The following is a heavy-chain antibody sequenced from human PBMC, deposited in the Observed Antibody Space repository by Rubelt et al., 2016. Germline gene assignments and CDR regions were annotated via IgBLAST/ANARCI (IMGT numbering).Heavy chain of an antibody. Sequence: QVQLVQSGAEVKKPGASVKVSCKASGYTFTGYYMHWVRQAPGQGLEWMGWISAYTGNTNHAQMLQGRVTMTTDTSTSTAYMGLRSLRSDDTAVYYCASSSGSYKFDYWGQGTLVTVSS. CDR3: ASSSGSYKFDY. CDR2: ISAYTGNT. D-gene: IGHD1-26*01. V-gene: IGHV1-18*04. CDR1: GYTFTGYY. J-gene: IGHJ4*02.